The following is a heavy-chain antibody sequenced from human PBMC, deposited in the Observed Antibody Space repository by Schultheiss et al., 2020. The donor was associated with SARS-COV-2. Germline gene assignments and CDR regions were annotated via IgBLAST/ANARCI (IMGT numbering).Heavy chain of an antibody. D-gene: IGHD3-10*01. Sequence: GESLKISCAASGFTFSSYSMNWVRQAPGKGLEWVSAISGSGGSTYYADSVKGRFTISRDNSKNTLYLQMNSLRAEDTALYYCARNYYASGSMDYWGQGTRVTVSS. V-gene: IGHV3-23*01. CDR2: ISGSGGST. CDR1: GFTFSSYS. CDR3: ARNYYASGSMDY. J-gene: IGHJ4*02.